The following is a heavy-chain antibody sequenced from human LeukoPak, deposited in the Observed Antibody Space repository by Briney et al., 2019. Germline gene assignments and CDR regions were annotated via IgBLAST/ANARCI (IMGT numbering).Heavy chain of an antibody. V-gene: IGHV1-18*01. CDR2: ISAYNGNT. CDR3: AREGIAAADYNWFVP. D-gene: IGHD6-13*01. Sequence: ASVKVSCKASGYTFTSYGISWVRQAPGQGLEWMGWISAYNGNTNYAQKLQGRVTMTTDTSTSTAYMELRSLRSDDTAVYYCAREGIAAADYNWFVPWGQGTLVTVSS. J-gene: IGHJ5*02. CDR1: GYTFTSYG.